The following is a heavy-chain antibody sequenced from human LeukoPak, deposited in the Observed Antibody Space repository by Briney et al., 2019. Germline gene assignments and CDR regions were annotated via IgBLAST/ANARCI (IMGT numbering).Heavy chain of an antibody. CDR2: IIPIFGTA. Sequence: SVKVSCKASGGTFSSYAISWVRQAPGQGLEWMGGIIPIFGTANYAQKFQGRVTITADKSTSTACMELSSLRSEDTAVYYCARVGREGSGPFDYWGQGTLVTVSS. V-gene: IGHV1-69*06. CDR3: ARVGREGSGPFDY. J-gene: IGHJ4*02. CDR1: GGTFSSYA. D-gene: IGHD6-19*01.